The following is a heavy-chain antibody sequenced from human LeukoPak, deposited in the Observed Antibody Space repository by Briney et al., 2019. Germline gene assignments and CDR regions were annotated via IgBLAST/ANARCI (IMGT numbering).Heavy chain of an antibody. CDR2: ISYDGSNK. V-gene: IGHV3-30-3*01. Sequence: GGSLRLSCAASGFTFSSYAMHWVRQAPGKGLEWVTVISYDGSNKYYADSVKGRFTISRDNSKNTLYLQMNSLRAEDTAVYYCARDKLFGGVIPYVDYWGQGTLVTVSS. J-gene: IGHJ4*02. D-gene: IGHD3-16*02. CDR1: GFTFSSYA. CDR3: ARDKLFGGVIPYVDY.